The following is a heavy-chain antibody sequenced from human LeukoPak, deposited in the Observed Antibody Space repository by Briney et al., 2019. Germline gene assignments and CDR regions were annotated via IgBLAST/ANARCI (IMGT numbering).Heavy chain of an antibody. CDR1: GYTFTTYG. CDR3: ASDPSQGGRATPLY. V-gene: IGHV1-18*01. J-gene: IGHJ4*02. D-gene: IGHD3-16*01. Sequence: PRASVRVSCKASGYTFTTYGITWVRQAPGQGPEWVGWISPYNGNTHYSERLQGRVTLTTDTSTRTVYMDLRSLRSDDTAVYYCASDPSQGGRATPLYWGQGTLVTVSS. CDR2: ISPYNGNT.